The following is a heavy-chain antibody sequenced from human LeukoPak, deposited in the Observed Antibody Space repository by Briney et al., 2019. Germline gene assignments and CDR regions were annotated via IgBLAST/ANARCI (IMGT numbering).Heavy chain of an antibody. CDR3: ARPNTWITEGFDS. D-gene: IGHD3-16*01. CDR1: GYSISSGYY. Sequence: PSETLSLTXAVSGYSISSGYYWAWIRQSPGKGLEWIASIYNSGSTFYNPSLKSRVALSVDTSKNQFSLKLMSVTAADTAVYYCARPNTWITEGFDSWGQGILVTVSS. V-gene: IGHV4-38-2*01. J-gene: IGHJ5*01. CDR2: IYNSGST.